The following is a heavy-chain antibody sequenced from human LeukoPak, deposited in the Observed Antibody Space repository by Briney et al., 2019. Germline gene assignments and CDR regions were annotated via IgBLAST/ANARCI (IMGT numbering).Heavy chain of an antibody. V-gene: IGHV4-59*01. D-gene: IGHD3-10*01. Sequence: SETLSLTCTVSGGSISSYYWSWIRQPPGKGLEWIGYIYYSGSPNYNPSLKSRVTISVDTSKNQFSLKLSSVTAADTAVYYCARDRVAGSWFDPWGQGTLVTVSS. CDR1: GGSISSYY. CDR3: ARDRVAGSWFDP. CDR2: IYYSGSP. J-gene: IGHJ5*02.